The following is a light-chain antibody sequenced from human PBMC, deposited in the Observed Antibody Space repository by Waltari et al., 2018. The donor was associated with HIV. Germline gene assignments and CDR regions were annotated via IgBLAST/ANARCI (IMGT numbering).Light chain of an antibody. CDR3: QQYGSSPYT. CDR1: QSVSSNY. Sequence: EIVLTQSPDTLSLSPGERAALSCRASQSVSSNYLAWYQQKPGQAPRLLICGASSRATGIPDSFSGSGSGTEFTLTISRLEPEDFVVYYCQQYGSSPYTFGQGTKLEIK. CDR2: GAS. J-gene: IGKJ2*01. V-gene: IGKV3-20*01.